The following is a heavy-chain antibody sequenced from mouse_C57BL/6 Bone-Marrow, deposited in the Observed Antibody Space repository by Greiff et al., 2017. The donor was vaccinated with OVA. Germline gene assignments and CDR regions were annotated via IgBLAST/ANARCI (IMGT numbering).Heavy chain of an antibody. J-gene: IGHJ1*03. CDR3: ARGRTYSVFWYFDV. D-gene: IGHD2-12*01. Sequence: DVKLQESGPGLVKPSQSLSLTCSVTGYSITSGYYWNWLRQFPGNKLEWMGYISYDGSNNYNPSLKNRISITRDTSKNQFFLKLNSVTTEDTATYYCARGRTYSVFWYFDVWGTGTTVTVSS. V-gene: IGHV3-6*01. CDR1: GYSITSGYY. CDR2: ISYDGSN.